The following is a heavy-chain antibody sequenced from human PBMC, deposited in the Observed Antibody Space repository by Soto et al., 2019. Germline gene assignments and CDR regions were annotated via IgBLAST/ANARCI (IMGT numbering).Heavy chain of an antibody. V-gene: IGHV4-39*01. CDR2: IYYGGST. CDR1: GGSIRSSGYY. CDR3: ASIICSGGSCCSLGADGFDI. Sequence: SETLSLTCTVSGGSIRSSGYYWTWIRQPPGKGLEWIGSIYYGGSTYYNPSLKSRVTISVDTSKNQFSLKLSSVTAADTAVYFCASIICSGGSCCSLGADGFDIWGQGTMVTVSS. J-gene: IGHJ3*02. D-gene: IGHD2-15*01.